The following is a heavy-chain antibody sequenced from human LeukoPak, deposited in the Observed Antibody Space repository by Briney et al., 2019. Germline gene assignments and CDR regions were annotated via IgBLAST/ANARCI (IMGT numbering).Heavy chain of an antibody. J-gene: IGHJ6*03. Sequence: GGSLRLSCAASGFSFSAYGMNWVRQSPGKGLEWVSAIGGSGATTYYADSVRGRFTISRDNSKNTMYLQMNSLRAEDTAVYYCAKDSSVVVGYMDVWGKGTTVTVSS. V-gene: IGHV3-23*01. D-gene: IGHD2-2*01. CDR3: AKDSSVVVGYMDV. CDR2: IGGSGATT. CDR1: GFSFSAYG.